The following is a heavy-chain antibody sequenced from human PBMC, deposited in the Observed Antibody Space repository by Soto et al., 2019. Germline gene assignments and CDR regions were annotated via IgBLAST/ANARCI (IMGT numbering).Heavy chain of an antibody. D-gene: IGHD3-22*01. CDR1: GFTFSNAW. V-gene: IGHV3-15*07. CDR2: IKSKTDGGTT. J-gene: IGHJ4*02. CDR3: TTLYYYDSSGYYRFLDY. Sequence: GGSLRLSCAASGFTFSNAWMSWVRQAPGKGLEWVGRIKSKTDGGTTDYAAPVKGRFTISRDDSKNTLYLQMNSLKTEDTAVYYCTTLYYYDSSGYYRFLDYWGQGTLVTVS.